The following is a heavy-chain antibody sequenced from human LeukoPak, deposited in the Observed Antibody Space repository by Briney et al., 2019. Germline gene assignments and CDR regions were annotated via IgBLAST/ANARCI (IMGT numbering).Heavy chain of an antibody. D-gene: IGHD6-25*01. CDR2: IYYSGST. V-gene: IGHV4-30-4*01. Sequence: SETLSLTCTVSGGSISSGDYYWSWIRQPPGKGLEWIGYIYYSGSTYYNPSLKRRVTISVDTSKNQFSLKLSSVTAADTAVYYCARDPLRLRAGYGMDVWGQGTTVTVSS. J-gene: IGHJ6*02. CDR1: GGSISSGDYY. CDR3: ARDPLRLRAGYGMDV.